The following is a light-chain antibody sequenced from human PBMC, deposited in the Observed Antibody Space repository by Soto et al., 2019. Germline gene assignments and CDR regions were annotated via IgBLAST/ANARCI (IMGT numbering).Light chain of an antibody. CDR2: GAS. CDR1: QSVSSSH. V-gene: IGKV3-20*01. CDR3: QQYGSSGT. Sequence: EIVLTQSPGTLSLSPGERATLSCRASQSVSSSHLAWYQQKPGQDPRLLIYGASNRATGIPDRFSGSGSGTDFTLTISRLEPEDFAVYYCQQYGSSGTFGQGTKVDIK. J-gene: IGKJ1*01.